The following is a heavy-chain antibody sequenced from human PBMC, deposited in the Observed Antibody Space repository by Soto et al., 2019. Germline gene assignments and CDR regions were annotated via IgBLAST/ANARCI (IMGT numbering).Heavy chain of an antibody. Sequence: QVQLVESGGGVVQPGRSLRLSCAASGFTFSSYGMHWVRQAPGKGLEWVAVISYDGSNKYYADSVKGRFTISRDNSKNTLYLQMNSLRAEDTAVYYCAKDLLLWFEEKRDRYYYYYGMDVWGQGTTVTVSS. CDR1: GFTFSSYG. D-gene: IGHD3-10*01. CDR3: AKDLLLWFEEKRDRYYYYYGMDV. J-gene: IGHJ6*02. CDR2: ISYDGSNK. V-gene: IGHV3-30*18.